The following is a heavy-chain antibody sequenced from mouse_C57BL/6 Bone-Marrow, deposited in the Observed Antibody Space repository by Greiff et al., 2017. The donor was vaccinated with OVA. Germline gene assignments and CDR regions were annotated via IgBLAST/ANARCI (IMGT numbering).Heavy chain of an antibody. D-gene: IGHD1-1*01. CDR3: ARTPITTARYFDV. CDR1: GFTFSDYY. J-gene: IGHJ1*03. V-gene: IGHV5-12*01. Sequence: EVMLVESGGGLVQPGGSLKLSCAASGFTFSDYYMYWVRQTPEKRLEWVAYISNGGGSTYYPDTVKGRFTISRDNAKNTLYLQMSRLKSEDTAMYYCARTPITTARYFDVWGTGTTVTVSS. CDR2: ISNGGGST.